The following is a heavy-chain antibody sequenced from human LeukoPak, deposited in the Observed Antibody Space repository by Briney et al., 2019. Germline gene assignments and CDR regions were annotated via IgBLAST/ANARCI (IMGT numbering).Heavy chain of an antibody. CDR2: IIPIFGTA. CDR1: GGTFSSYA. Sequence: GASVKVSCKASGGTFSSYAISWVRQAPGQGLEWMGGIIPIFGTANYAQKFQGRVTITTDESTSTAYMELRSLRSDDTAVYYCAYSTVEMATTLWGQGTLVTVSS. J-gene: IGHJ4*02. V-gene: IGHV1-69*05. D-gene: IGHD5-24*01. CDR3: AYSTVEMATTL.